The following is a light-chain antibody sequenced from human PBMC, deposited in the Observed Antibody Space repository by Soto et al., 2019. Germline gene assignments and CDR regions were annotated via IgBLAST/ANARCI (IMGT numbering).Light chain of an antibody. Sequence: EIVMTQSPATLSVSPGERATLSCRASQSVSSNLAWYQQKPGQAPRLLIYGASTRATGIPARFSGSGSGTDFTLTNSSLQSEHFAVYYCQQYNNWPPWTFGQGTKVEIK. J-gene: IGKJ1*01. CDR2: GAS. V-gene: IGKV3-15*01. CDR3: QQYNNWPPWT. CDR1: QSVSSN.